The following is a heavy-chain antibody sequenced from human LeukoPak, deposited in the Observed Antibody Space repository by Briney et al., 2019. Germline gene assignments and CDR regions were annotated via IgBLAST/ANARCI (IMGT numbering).Heavy chain of an antibody. CDR3: AKEAPYGSNTGSRKYFLH. V-gene: IGHV3-23*01. CDR2: ISVGGSTT. Sequence: QSGGSLRLSCAASGLTFQNYAMYWVRQAPGKGLEWVSVISVGGSTTYYADSVKGRFTISRDDSKNTLFLQMNSLRAEDTAVYYCAKEAPYGSNTGSRKYFLHWGQGTLVTVPS. J-gene: IGHJ1*01. CDR1: GLTFQNYA. D-gene: IGHD4-23*01.